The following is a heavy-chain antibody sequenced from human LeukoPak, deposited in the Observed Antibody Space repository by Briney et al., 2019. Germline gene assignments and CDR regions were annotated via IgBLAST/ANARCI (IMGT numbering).Heavy chain of an antibody. D-gene: IGHD6-19*01. CDR1: GDSISSDY. CDR3: ARGSPTIALAGPFDY. J-gene: IGHJ4*02. CDR2: IYYSGST. V-gene: IGHV4-59*01. Sequence: SETLSLTCTVSGDSISSDYWNWIRQPPGKGLEWIGYIYYSGSTNYNPSLKSRVTISVDTSKNRFSLRLSSVTAADTAVYYCARGSPTIALAGPFDYWGQGTLVTVSS.